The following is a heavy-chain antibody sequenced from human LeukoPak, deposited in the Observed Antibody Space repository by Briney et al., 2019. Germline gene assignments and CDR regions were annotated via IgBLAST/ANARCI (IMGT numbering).Heavy chain of an antibody. J-gene: IGHJ4*02. D-gene: IGHD3-22*01. CDR1: GFTFSSYA. Sequence: GGSLRLSCVASGFTFSSYAMSWVRQAPGKGLEWVSAISGSGGSTYYADSVKGRFTISRDNSMHTLYLQMNSLRAEDTAVYYCAKSDYYDSSGHPSSFDYWGQGILVTVSS. CDR3: AKSDYYDSSGHPSSFDY. V-gene: IGHV3-23*01. CDR2: ISGSGGST.